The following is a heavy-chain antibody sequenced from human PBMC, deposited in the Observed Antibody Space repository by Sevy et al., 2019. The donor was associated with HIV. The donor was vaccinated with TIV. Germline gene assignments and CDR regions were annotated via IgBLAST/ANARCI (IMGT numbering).Heavy chain of an antibody. D-gene: IGHD3-10*01. J-gene: IGHJ4*02. V-gene: IGHV3-21*01. CDR1: GFTFSYYN. CDR2: ISSGSSYI. Sequence: RGSLRLSCAASGFTFSYYNMNCVRQAPGKGLEWVSSISSGSSYIFYVDSVKGRFTISRDNAKDSLFLQMNSLRAEDTAVYYCARNLDYYASGPPDSWGRGTVVFVSS. CDR3: ARNLDYYASGPPDS.